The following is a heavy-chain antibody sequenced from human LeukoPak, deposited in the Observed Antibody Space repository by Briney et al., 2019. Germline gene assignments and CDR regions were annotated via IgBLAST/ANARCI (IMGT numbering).Heavy chain of an antibody. Sequence: SETLPLTCTVSGGSISSYYWSWIRQPPGKGLEWIGTIYYSGSTYYNPSLKSRVTISVDTSKNQFSLKLSSVTAADTAVYYCARGRVLTGQGNWFDPWGQGTLVTVSS. CDR1: GGSISSYY. D-gene: IGHD3-9*01. CDR2: IYYSGST. CDR3: ARGRVLTGQGNWFDP. V-gene: IGHV4-59*12. J-gene: IGHJ5*02.